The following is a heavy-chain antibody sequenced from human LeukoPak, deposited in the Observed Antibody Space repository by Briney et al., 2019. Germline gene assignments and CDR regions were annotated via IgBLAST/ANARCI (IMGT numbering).Heavy chain of an antibody. CDR2: ISAYNGNT. V-gene: IGHV1-18*01. Sequence: SVKVSCKASGYTFTSYGISWVRQAPGQGLEWMGWISAYNGNTNYAQKLQGRVTMTTDTSTSTAYMELRSLRSDDTAVYYCASVLRYFDWPTRFDPWGQGTLVTVSS. CDR3: ASVLRYFDWPTRFDP. CDR1: GYTFTSYG. D-gene: IGHD3-9*01. J-gene: IGHJ5*02.